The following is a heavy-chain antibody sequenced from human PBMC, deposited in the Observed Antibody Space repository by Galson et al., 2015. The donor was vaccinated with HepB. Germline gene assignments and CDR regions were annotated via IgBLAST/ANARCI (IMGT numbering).Heavy chain of an antibody. J-gene: IGHJ4*01. CDR3: TKRGSGELRRSFDY. CDR1: GSTFSNFP. Sequence: SLRLSCAGSGSTFSNFPINWVRQAPGKGLEWVSAISDGGGLRLYADSVKGRFTLSRDNSKNTVYLQMNSLRAEDTAVYYCTKRGSGELRRSFDYWGQGTLVTVSS. D-gene: IGHD3-16*01. CDR2: ISDGGGLR. V-gene: IGHV3-23*01.